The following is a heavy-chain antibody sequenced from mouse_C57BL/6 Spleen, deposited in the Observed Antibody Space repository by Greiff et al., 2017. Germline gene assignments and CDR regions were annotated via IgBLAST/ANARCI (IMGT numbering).Heavy chain of an antibody. V-gene: IGHV1-4*01. D-gene: IGHD1-1*01. CDR2: INPSSGYT. CDR1: GYTFTSYT. Sequence: VKLVESGAELARPGASVKMSCKASGYTFTSYTMHWVKQRPGQGLEWIGYINPSSGYTKYNQKFKDKATLTADKSSSTAYMQLSSLTSEDSAVYYCARSYYYGSSYVAYWGQGTLVTVSA. J-gene: IGHJ3*01. CDR3: ARSYYYGSSYVAY.